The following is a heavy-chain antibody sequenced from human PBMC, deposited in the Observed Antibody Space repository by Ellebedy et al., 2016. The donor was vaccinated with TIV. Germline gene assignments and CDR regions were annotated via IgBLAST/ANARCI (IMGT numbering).Heavy chain of an antibody. CDR3: ARESSGWYSSVYYYYYGMDV. V-gene: IGHV4-39*01. J-gene: IGHJ6*02. CDR1: GGSISSSSYY. CDR2: IYYSGST. Sequence: MPGGSLRLSCTVSGGSISSSSYYWGWIRQPPGKGLEWIGKIYYSGSTYYNPSLKSRVTISLDTSKNQFSLKLSSVTAADTAVYYCARESSGWYSSVYYYYYGMDVWGQGTTVTVS. D-gene: IGHD6-19*01.